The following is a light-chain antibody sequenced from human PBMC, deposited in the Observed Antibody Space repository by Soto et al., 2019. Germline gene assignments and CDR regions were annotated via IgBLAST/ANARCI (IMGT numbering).Light chain of an antibody. CDR2: KVS. Sequence: DVVMTQSPLSLPVTLGQPASISCRSNQSLVHSDGIAYFSWFQQRPGRSPRRLIYKVSNRDSGVPARFSGSGSGTDFALKITRVEAEDVGTYYCMQGGHWPWTFGQGTKV. V-gene: IGKV2-30*02. CDR1: QSLVHSDGIAY. CDR3: MQGGHWPWT. J-gene: IGKJ1*01.